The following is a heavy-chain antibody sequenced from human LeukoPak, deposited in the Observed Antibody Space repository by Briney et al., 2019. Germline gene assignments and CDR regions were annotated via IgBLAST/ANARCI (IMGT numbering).Heavy chain of an antibody. J-gene: IGHJ2*01. Sequence: NPSETLSLTCAVYGGSFSGYYWSWIRQPPGKGLEWIGEIYHSGSTNYNPSLKSRVTISVDKSKNQFSLKLSSVTAADTAVYYCARLVSDWNYWYFDLWGRGTLVTVSS. V-gene: IGHV4-34*01. CDR1: GGSFSGYY. CDR2: IYHSGST. D-gene: IGHD1-1*01. CDR3: ARLVSDWNYWYFDL.